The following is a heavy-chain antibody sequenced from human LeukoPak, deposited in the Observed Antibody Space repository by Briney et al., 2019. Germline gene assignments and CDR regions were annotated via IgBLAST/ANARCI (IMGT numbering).Heavy chain of an antibody. CDR2: IYYSGST. Sequence: PSETLSLTCTVSGGSISSYYWGWIRQPPGKGLEWIGSIYYSGSTYYNPSLKSRVTISVDTSKNQFSLKLSSVTAADTAVYYCASGRSGWFDYWGQGTLVTVSS. D-gene: IGHD6-19*01. V-gene: IGHV4-39*07. CDR1: GGSISSYY. J-gene: IGHJ4*02. CDR3: ASGRSGWFDY.